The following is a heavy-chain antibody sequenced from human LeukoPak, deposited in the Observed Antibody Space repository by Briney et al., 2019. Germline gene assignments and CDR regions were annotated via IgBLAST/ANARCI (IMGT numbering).Heavy chain of an antibody. V-gene: IGHV3-73*01. CDR3: TRDSGTYNWFDP. CDR2: IDKKDKGYATAT. CDR1: GFTSSGSA. D-gene: IGHD1-26*01. Sequence: PGGSLGLSCAASGFTSSGSAIHWVRQSSGKGLEWVGQIDKKDKGYATATAYAASVKGRFTISRDDSINTAYLQMKSLKTEDTALYYCTRDSGTYNWFDPWGQGTLVTVSS. J-gene: IGHJ5*02.